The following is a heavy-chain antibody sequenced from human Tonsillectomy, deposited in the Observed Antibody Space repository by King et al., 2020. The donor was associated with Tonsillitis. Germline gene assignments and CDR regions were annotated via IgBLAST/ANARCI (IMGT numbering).Heavy chain of an antibody. D-gene: IGHD3-3*01. J-gene: IGHJ4*02. Sequence: QLVQSGGGVVQPGRSLRLSCAASGFTFSSYGMHWVRQAPGKGLEWVAVIWYDGSIKYYTESVKGRFTISRDNSKNTLYLQMNSLRAEDTAVYYCAREADVWSGYHPIDHWGQGTLVTVSS. CDR2: IWYDGSIK. CDR3: AREADVWSGYHPIDH. CDR1: GFTFSSYG. V-gene: IGHV3-33*01.